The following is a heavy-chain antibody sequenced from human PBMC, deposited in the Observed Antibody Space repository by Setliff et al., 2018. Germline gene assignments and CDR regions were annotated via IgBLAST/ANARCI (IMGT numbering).Heavy chain of an antibody. Sequence: GGSLRLSCAASGFTFTNYAMNWVRQAPGKGLEWVSTISGSGDSTYYTDSVKGRFTIFRDGSKNTLYLQMTSLRAEDTAVYYCAKPQVELRWGFESWGQGTPVTVSS. CDR3: AKPQVELRWGFES. J-gene: IGHJ4*02. V-gene: IGHV3-23*01. CDR1: GFTFTNYA. D-gene: IGHD1-7*01. CDR2: ISGSGDST.